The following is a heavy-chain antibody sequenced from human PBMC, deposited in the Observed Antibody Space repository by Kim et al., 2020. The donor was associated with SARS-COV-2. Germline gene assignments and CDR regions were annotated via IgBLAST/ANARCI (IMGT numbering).Heavy chain of an antibody. CDR3: ATGRITMVRGVNVPNSYYYYGMDV. CDR2: FDPEDGET. D-gene: IGHD3-10*01. CDR1: GYTLTELS. J-gene: IGHJ6*02. V-gene: IGHV1-24*01. Sequence: ASVKVSCKVSGYTLTELSMHWVRQAPGKGLEWMGGFDPEDGETIYAQKFQGRVTMTEDTSTDTAYMELSSLRSEDTAVYYCATGRITMVRGVNVPNSYYYYGMDVWGQGTTVTVSS.